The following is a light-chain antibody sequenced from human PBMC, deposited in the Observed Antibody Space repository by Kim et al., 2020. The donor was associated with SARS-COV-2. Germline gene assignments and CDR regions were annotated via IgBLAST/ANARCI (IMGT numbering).Light chain of an antibody. V-gene: IGKV3-15*01. J-gene: IGKJ1*01. Sequence: EIVMTQSPATLSVSPGERATLSCRASQSISSNLAWYQQKPGQAPRLLIYGAYTRATGIPARFSGGGSGTEFTLTISSLQSEDFAVYYCQQYNNWPPWTFGQGTKVDIK. CDR2: GAY. CDR3: QQYNNWPPWT. CDR1: QSISSN.